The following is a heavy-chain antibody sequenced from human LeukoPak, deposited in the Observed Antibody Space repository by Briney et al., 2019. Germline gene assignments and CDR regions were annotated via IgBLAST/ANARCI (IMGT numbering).Heavy chain of an antibody. CDR1: GGSISSYY. CDR2: IYISGST. V-gene: IGHV4-4*07. CDR3: ARDGYYYDSSGQSPFDF. D-gene: IGHD3-22*01. J-gene: IGHJ4*02. Sequence: SETLSLTCTVSGGSISSYYWSWIRQPAGKGLEWIGRIYISGSTNYNPSLKSRVTMSVDTSKNQFSLRLSSVTAADTAVYYCARDGYYYDSSGQSPFDFWGQGTLVTVSS.